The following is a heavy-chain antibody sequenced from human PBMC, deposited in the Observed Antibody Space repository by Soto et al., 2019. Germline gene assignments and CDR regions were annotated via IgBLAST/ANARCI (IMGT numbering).Heavy chain of an antibody. CDR2: IRSKAYGGTT. Sequence: EVQLVESGGGLVQPGRSLRLSCTASGFTFGDYAMSWFRQAPGKGLEWVGFIRSKAYGGTTEYAASVKGSFTISRDDSKSIAYLQMNSLKTEDTAVYYCTSGYGDQPFDYWGQGTLVTVSS. CDR1: GFTFGDYA. CDR3: TSGYGDQPFDY. V-gene: IGHV3-49*03. D-gene: IGHD4-17*01. J-gene: IGHJ4*02.